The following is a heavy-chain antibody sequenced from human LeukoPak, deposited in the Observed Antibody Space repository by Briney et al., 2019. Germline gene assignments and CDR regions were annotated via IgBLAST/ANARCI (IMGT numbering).Heavy chain of an antibody. CDR3: ARITTGATRDNFYYYFLDA. CDR2: INGDGSST. V-gene: IGHV3-74*01. Sequence: GGSLRLSCAVSGFTFTAYWMGWVRQAPGKGLVWVSRINGDGSSTNYADSVKGRFTISRDNAKNTLYLQMNSLRAEDTAVYYCARITTGATRDNFYYYFLDAWGKGTTVPVSS. D-gene: IGHD3-3*01. CDR1: GFTFTAYW. J-gene: IGHJ6*03.